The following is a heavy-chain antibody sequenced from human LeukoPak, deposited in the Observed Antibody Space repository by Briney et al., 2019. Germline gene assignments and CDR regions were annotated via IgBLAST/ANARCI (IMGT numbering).Heavy chain of an antibody. Sequence: ASVKVSFKVSGYTLTELSMHWVRQAPGKGGEGMGGFDPEDGETIYAQKFQGRVTMTEDTSTDTAYMELSSLRSEDTAVYYCATPRDYGDYGFDYWGQGTLVTVSS. D-gene: IGHD4-17*01. J-gene: IGHJ4*02. V-gene: IGHV1-24*01. CDR2: FDPEDGET. CDR3: ATPRDYGDYGFDY. CDR1: GYTLTELS.